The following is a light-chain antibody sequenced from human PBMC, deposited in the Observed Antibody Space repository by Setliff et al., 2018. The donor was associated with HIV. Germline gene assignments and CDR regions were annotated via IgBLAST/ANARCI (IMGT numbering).Light chain of an antibody. J-gene: IGLJ1*01. CDR3: CSYAGADAFDV. V-gene: IGLV2-11*01. CDR2: DVN. CDR1: STDVGGYDS. Sequence: QSALTQPRSVSGSPGQSVTISCTTTSTDVGGYDSVSWYQQLPGKAPKLMIYDVNKRPSGVSNRISGSKSGNTASLTISGLQAEDETDYYCCSYAGADAFDVFGTGTKVTVL.